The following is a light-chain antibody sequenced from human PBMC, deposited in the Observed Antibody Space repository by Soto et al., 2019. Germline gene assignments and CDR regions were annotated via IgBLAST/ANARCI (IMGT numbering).Light chain of an antibody. J-gene: IGKJ1*01. Sequence: EIVMTQSPATLSVSPGERATLSCRASQSVSSNLAWYQQKPGQAPRLLIYGASTRATGIPARFSGSGSGTEVTLTTLSLQSEDFAVYYCRQYNNWPPWTFGQGTKVDIK. CDR2: GAS. CDR1: QSVSSN. CDR3: RQYNNWPPWT. V-gene: IGKV3-15*01.